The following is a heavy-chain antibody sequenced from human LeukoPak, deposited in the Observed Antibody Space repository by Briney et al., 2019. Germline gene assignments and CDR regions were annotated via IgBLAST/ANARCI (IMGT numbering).Heavy chain of an antibody. CDR1: GGSVSSSKW. D-gene: IGHD2-15*01. CDR2: IFYIGSA. J-gene: IGHJ4*02. Sequence: SGTLSLTCVVSGGSVSSSKWWSWVRQPPGKGLEWIGQIFYIGSAHYNPSFESRVIMSIDNSRNQLSLRFNSVTAADTAVYYCARHGSYSLAFWGQGALVTVSS. V-gene: IGHV4-4*02. CDR3: ARHGSYSLAF.